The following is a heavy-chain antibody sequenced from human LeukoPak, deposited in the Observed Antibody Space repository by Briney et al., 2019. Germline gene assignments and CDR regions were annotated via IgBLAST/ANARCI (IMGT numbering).Heavy chain of an antibody. J-gene: IGHJ4*02. CDR1: GGSFSGYY. V-gene: IGHV4-34*01. CDR3: ARVSGSGSYSDYFDY. Sequence: SETLPLTCAVYGGSFSGYYWSWIRQPPGKGLEWIGEINHSGSTNYNPSLKSRVTISVDTSKNQFSLKLSSVTAADTAVYYCARVSGSGSYSDYFDYWGQGTLVTVSS. CDR2: INHSGST. D-gene: IGHD3-10*01.